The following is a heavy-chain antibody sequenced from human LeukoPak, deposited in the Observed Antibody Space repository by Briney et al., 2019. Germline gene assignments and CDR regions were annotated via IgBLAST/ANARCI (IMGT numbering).Heavy chain of an antibody. CDR3: ARGRGYSYGRARGYYLDY. D-gene: IGHD5-18*01. J-gene: IGHJ4*02. Sequence: GASVKVSCKASGYTFTSYDINWVRQATGQELEWMGWMNPNSGNTGYAQKFQGRVTMTRNTSISTAYMELSSLRSEDTAVYYCARGRGYSYGRARGYYLDYWGQGTLVTVSS. CDR1: GYTFTSYD. CDR2: MNPNSGNT. V-gene: IGHV1-8*01.